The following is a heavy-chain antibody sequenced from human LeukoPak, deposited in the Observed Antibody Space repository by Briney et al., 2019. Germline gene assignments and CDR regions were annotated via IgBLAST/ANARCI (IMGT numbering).Heavy chain of an antibody. CDR2: MNPNSGNT. CDR3: ARDPRIAAAGNDYYYYGMDF. Sequence: ASVKVSCKASGYTFTSYDINWVRQATGQGLEWMGWMNPNSGNTGYAQKFQGRVTMTRNTSISTAYMELSSLRSEDTAVYYCARDPRIAAAGNDYYYYGMDFWGQGTTVTVSS. D-gene: IGHD6-13*01. CDR1: GYTFTSYD. V-gene: IGHV1-8*01. J-gene: IGHJ6*02.